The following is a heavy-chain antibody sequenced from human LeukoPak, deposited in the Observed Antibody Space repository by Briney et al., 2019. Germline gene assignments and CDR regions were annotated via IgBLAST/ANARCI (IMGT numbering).Heavy chain of an antibody. CDR1: GFTFSSYA. CDR2: ISGSGGST. J-gene: IGHJ4*02. CDR3: AKGGLYCSSTSCYADRLGY. V-gene: IGHV3-23*01. D-gene: IGHD2-2*01. Sequence: HPGGSLRLSCAASGFTFSSYAMSWVHQAPGKGLEWVSAISGSGGSTYYADSVKGRFTISRDNSKNTLYLQMNSLRAEDTAVYYCAKGGLYCSSTSCYADRLGYWGQGTLVTVSS.